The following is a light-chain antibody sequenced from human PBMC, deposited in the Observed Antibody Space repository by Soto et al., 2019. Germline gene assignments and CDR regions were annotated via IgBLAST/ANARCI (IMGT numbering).Light chain of an antibody. CDR2: SNN. Sequence: QSVLTQPPSASGTPWQRVTISCSGSSSSIGSNTVNWYQQLPGTAPKLLIYSNNQRPSGVPDRFSGSKSGTSASLAISGLQSEDEADYYCAAWDDSLNGYVFGTGTKVTVL. V-gene: IGLV1-44*01. CDR3: AAWDDSLNGYV. CDR1: SSSIGSNT. J-gene: IGLJ1*01.